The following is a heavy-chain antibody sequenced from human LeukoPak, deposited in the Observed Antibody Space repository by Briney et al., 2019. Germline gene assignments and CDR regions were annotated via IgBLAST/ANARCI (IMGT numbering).Heavy chain of an antibody. CDR1: GYTFTSYG. CDR2: LSAYNGNT. D-gene: IGHD2-15*01. Sequence: ASVKVSXKASGYTFTSYGITWVRQAPGQGLEWMGWLSAYNGNTNYAQKFQGRLTMTTDTSTNTAYMELRSLRPDDTAVYYCARDFFHGHCSGLTCFLLDSWGQGSLVTVSS. V-gene: IGHV1-18*01. CDR3: ARDFFHGHCSGLTCFLLDS. J-gene: IGHJ4*02.